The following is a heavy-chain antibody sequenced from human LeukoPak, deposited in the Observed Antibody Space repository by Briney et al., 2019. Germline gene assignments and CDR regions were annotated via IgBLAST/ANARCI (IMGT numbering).Heavy chain of an antibody. D-gene: IGHD3-10*01. Sequence: PGGVLRLSCAASGFTFSSYWMSWVRQAPGKGLEWVANIKQDGSEKYYVDSVKGRFTISRDNAKNSLYLQMNSLRAEDTAVYYCARDVVLLWFGEYRGWFDPWGQGTLVTVSS. J-gene: IGHJ5*02. CDR1: GFTFSSYW. CDR2: IKQDGSEK. V-gene: IGHV3-7*01. CDR3: ARDVVLLWFGEYRGWFDP.